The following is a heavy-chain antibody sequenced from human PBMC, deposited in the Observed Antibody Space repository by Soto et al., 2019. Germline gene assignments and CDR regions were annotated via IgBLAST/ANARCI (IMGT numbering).Heavy chain of an antibody. Sequence: QAHLEQSGAEVKRPGASAKVSCKASGYTFSDFDINWLRQASGQGPEWMGWMNAKSGDTFFAQRLQGKIHMNLEPSLKTCQLEGGHLNASQSAIYFCAPGNPLKFPRLDVWG. CDR2: MNAKSGDT. CDR3: APGNPLKFPRLDV. J-gene: IGHJ3*01. D-gene: IGHD2-21*01. CDR1: GYTFSDFD. V-gene: IGHV1-8*01.